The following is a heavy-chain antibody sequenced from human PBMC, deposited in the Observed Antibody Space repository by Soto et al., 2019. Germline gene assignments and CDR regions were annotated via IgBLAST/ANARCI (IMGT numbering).Heavy chain of an antibody. V-gene: IGHV3-9*01. Sequence: GGSLRLSCAASGFTFDDYAMHWFRQAPGKGLEWVSGISYDSGAIGYADSVKGRFTISRDNTRNSLFLQLNSLRADDTAFYYCAKIGIPDYFDSSGYAYWGQGTLVTVSS. CDR3: AKIGIPDYFDSSGYAY. D-gene: IGHD3-22*01. J-gene: IGHJ4*02. CDR2: ISYDSGAI. CDR1: GFTFDDYA.